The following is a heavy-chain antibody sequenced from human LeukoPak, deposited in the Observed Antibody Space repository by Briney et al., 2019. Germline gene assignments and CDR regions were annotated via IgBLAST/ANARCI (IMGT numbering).Heavy chain of an antibody. CDR2: ISGSGGST. CDR1: GFTFSSYA. CDR3: AKGTLWFGELNWFDP. J-gene: IGHJ5*02. D-gene: IGHD3-10*01. Sequence: GGSLRLSCAASGFTFSSYAMSWVRQAPGKGLGWVSAISGSGGSTYYADSVKGRFTISRDNSKNTLYLQMNSLRAEDTAVYYCAKGTLWFGELNWFDPWGQGTLVTASS. V-gene: IGHV3-23*01.